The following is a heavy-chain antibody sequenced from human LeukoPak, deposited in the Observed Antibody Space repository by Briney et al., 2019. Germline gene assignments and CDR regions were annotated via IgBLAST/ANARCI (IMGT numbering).Heavy chain of an antibody. CDR1: GYSFTSYW. J-gene: IGHJ6*02. CDR2: IYPGDSDT. Sequence: GEPLKISCKGSGYSFTSYWIGWVRQMPGKGLVWMGIIYPGDSDTRYSPSFQGQVTTSVDKSISTAYLQWSSLKASDTAMYYCARSIAAAGTPYYYYGMDVWGQGTTVTVSS. D-gene: IGHD6-13*01. V-gene: IGHV5-51*01. CDR3: ARSIAAAGTPYYYYGMDV.